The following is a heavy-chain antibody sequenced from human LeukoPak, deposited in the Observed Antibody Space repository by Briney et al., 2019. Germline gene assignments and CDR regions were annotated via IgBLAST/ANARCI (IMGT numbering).Heavy chain of an antibody. J-gene: IGHJ4*02. CDR1: GFTLSSYG. CDR2: IKQDGSEK. V-gene: IGHV3-7*01. Sequence: PGGSLRLSCAASGFTLSSYGMSWVRQAPGKGLEWVANIKQDGSEKYYVDSVKGRFTISRDNAKNSLYLQMNSLRAEDTAVYYCARAYAGDFDYWGQGTLVTVSS. CDR3: ARAYAGDFDY. D-gene: IGHD3-10*01.